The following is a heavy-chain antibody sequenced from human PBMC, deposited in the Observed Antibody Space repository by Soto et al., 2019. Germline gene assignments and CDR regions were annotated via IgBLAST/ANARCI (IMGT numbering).Heavy chain of an antibody. CDR2: VNPRDGST. J-gene: IGHJ4*02. Sequence: GASVKVSCKASGYTFTSYYIQWVRQAPAQGLEWMGIVNPRDGSTSYSQKFQGRVTMTRDTSTSTVYMEFTSLTSGDTAVYYCAKDLEPSPITLRSDALESWGQGTLVTVSS. CDR1: GYTFTSYY. V-gene: IGHV1-46*01. D-gene: IGHD1-20*01. CDR3: AKDLEPSPITLRSDALES.